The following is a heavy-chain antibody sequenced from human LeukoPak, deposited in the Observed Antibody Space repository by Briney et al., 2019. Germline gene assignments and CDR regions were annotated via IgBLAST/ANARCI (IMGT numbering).Heavy chain of an antibody. J-gene: IGHJ6*03. D-gene: IGHD1-7*01. CDR1: GGSSSNYY. CDR3: ARRWNYGRNYYIDV. V-gene: IGHV4-34*01. Sequence: SETLSLTCAVYGGSSSNYYWSWIRQPPGKGLEWIGEINDSGTINYNPSLMSRVTISVDKSKNQFSLKLSSVTAADTAAYYCARRWNYGRNYYIDVWGKGATVSVSS. CDR2: INDSGTI.